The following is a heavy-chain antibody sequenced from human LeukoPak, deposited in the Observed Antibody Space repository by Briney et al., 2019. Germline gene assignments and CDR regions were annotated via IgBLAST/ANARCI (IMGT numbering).Heavy chain of an antibody. CDR3: ARQPMPYYYYMDV. V-gene: IGHV3-21*01. CDR2: ISSSSSYI. D-gene: IGHD2-2*01. J-gene: IGHJ6*03. Sequence: PGGSLRLSCAASGFTFSSYSMNWVRQAPRKGLEWVSSISSSSSYIYYADSVKGRFTISRDNAKNSLYLQMNSLRAEDTAVYYCARQPMPYYYYMDVWGKGTTVTVSS. CDR1: GFTFSSYS.